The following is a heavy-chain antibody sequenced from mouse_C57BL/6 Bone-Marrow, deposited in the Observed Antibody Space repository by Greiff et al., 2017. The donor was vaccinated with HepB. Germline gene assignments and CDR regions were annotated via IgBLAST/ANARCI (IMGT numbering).Heavy chain of an antibody. CDR3: ARKGPVLWSAWFAY. D-gene: IGHD1-1*02. V-gene: IGHV1-53*01. CDR2: INPSNGGT. CDR1: GYTFTSYW. Sequence: VKLQQPGTELVKPGASVKLSCKASGYTFTSYWMHWVKQRPGQGLEWIGNINPSNGGTNYNEKFKSKATLTVDKSSSTAYLQLSSLTSEDYAVYYWARKGPVLWSAWFAYWGQGTLVTVSA. J-gene: IGHJ3*01.